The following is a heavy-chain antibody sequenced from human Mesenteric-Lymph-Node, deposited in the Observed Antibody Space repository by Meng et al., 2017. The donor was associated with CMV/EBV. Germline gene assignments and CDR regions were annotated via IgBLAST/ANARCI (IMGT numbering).Heavy chain of an antibody. CDR2: IFYTGST. Sequence: SGGSIISSSSFWGWIRQPPGKGLDWIGSIFYTGSTYYNPSLKSRATVSVDTSKNQFSLNLSSVSAADTAVYYCARQGGHTSGWYEIDYWGQGTLVTVSS. CDR3: ARQGGHTSGWYEIDY. D-gene: IGHD6-19*01. J-gene: IGHJ4*02. CDR1: GGSIISSSSF. V-gene: IGHV4-39*01.